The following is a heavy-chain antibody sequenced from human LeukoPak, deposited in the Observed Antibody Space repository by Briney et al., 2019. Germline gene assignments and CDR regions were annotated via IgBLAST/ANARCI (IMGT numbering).Heavy chain of an antibody. D-gene: IGHD1-26*01. CDR1: GFTFSDYY. Sequence: GGSLRLSCAASGFTFSDYYMSWIRQAPGKGLEWVSVIYSDGSTYYADSVKGRFTISRDNSKNTLYLQMNSLRAEDTAVYYCARDLVGATPFSFDYWGQGTLVTVSS. V-gene: IGHV3-53*01. CDR3: ARDLVGATPFSFDY. CDR2: IYSDGST. J-gene: IGHJ4*02.